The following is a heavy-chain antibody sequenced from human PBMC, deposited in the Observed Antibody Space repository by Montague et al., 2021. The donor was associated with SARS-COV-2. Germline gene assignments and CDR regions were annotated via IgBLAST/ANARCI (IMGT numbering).Heavy chain of an antibody. V-gene: IGHV3-30*18. J-gene: IGHJ3*01. CDR1: GFSFNNFG. Sequence: SLRLSCAASGFSFNNFGIHWVRQAPGKGLEWVAVISYDGSKKNFADSEKGRFVISRDSSQNTVYLQMNSLRVEDTAVYYCVKASQFLWLGQFARDAFDLWGQGTLVSVSS. CDR3: VKASQFLWLGQFARDAFDL. D-gene: IGHD3-10*01. CDR2: ISYDGSKK.